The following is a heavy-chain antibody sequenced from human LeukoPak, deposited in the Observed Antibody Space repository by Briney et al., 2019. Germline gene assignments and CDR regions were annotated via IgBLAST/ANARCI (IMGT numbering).Heavy chain of an antibody. CDR3: ARALSNVDPAMGIYY. D-gene: IGHD5-18*01. CDR1: GYTFTGYY. V-gene: IGHV1-2*02. J-gene: IGHJ4*02. Sequence: ASVKVSCKASGYTFTGYYMHWVRQAPGQGLEWMGWINPNSGGTNYAQKFQGRVTMTRDTSISTAYMELSRLRSDDTAVYYCARALSNVDPAMGIYYWGQGTLVTVSS. CDR2: INPNSGGT.